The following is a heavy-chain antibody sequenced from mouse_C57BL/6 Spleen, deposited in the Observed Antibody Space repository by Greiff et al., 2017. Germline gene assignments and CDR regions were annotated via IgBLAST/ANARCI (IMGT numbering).Heavy chain of an antibody. V-gene: IGHV1-64*01. D-gene: IGHD2-4*01. CDR2: IHPNSGST. J-gene: IGHJ3*01. Sequence: VKLQQPGAELVKPGASVKLSCKASGYTFTSYWMHWVKQRPGQGLEWIGMIHPNSGSTNYNEKFKSKATLTVDKSSSTAYMQLSSLTSEDSAVYYGARGVYYDYDGVAYWGQETLVTVSA. CDR3: ARGVYYDYDGVAY. CDR1: GYTFTSYW.